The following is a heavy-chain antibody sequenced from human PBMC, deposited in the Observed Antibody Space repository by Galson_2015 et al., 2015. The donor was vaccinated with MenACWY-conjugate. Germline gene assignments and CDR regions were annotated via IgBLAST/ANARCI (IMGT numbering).Heavy chain of an antibody. CDR2: IKADGSFS. CDR3: ARDNNWPFDS. CDR1: GFTFNNYW. J-gene: IGHJ4*02. Sequence: SLRLSCAASGFTFNNYWTHWVRQPPGKGLEWISFIKADGSFSNYAGSVKGRFTISTDNAKNMVYLQMDGLGDEDTAVYFCARDNNWPFDSWGQGTLVTVSS. V-gene: IGHV3-74*01. D-gene: IGHD1-1*01.